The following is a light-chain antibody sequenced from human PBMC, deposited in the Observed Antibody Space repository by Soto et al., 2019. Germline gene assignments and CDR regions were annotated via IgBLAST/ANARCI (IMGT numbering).Light chain of an antibody. J-gene: IGKJ4*01. CDR2: RTL. V-gene: IGKV3-20*01. CDR3: QQYADSPVT. Sequence: EIVLTQSPGFLSVSPGERATLSCRASQTGRNGYLACYQHKDGQAPRLLIYRTLSRAAGIPDRFSGSGSGTDFTLTISRLEPEEFAVYFCQQYADSPVTFGGGTTVEIK. CDR1: QTGRNGY.